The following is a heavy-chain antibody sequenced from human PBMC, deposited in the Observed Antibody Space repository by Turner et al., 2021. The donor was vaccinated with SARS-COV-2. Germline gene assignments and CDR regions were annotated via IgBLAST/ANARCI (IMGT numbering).Heavy chain of an antibody. CDR3: ARHSTYYDILTAYEGAFGI. Sequence: QMQLQESGPGLVKPSETLSLTCTVSGGSISSTINYWGWIRQPPGKGLEWIGSIFYSGSTNYTPSLKSRLTISVDTSRNQFSLRLTSVTAADTAVYYCARHSTYYDILTAYEGAFGIWGQGTLVSVSS. J-gene: IGHJ3*02. CDR1: GGSISSTINY. V-gene: IGHV4-39*01. CDR2: IFYSGST. D-gene: IGHD3-9*01.